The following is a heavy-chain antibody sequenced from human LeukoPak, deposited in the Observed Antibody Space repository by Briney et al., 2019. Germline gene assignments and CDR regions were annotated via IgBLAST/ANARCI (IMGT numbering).Heavy chain of an antibody. J-gene: IGHJ4*02. CDR2: IYTSGST. CDR3: ARDRGRGYYGSGSHLFDY. V-gene: IGHV4-4*07. D-gene: IGHD3-10*01. Sequence: SETLSLTCSVSCGSISSYYWSWIRQPAGKGLEWIGRIYTSGSTNYNPSLKSRVTMSVDTSKNQFSLKLSSVTAADTAVYYCARDRGRGYYGSGSHLFDYWGQGTLVTVSS. CDR1: CGSISSYY.